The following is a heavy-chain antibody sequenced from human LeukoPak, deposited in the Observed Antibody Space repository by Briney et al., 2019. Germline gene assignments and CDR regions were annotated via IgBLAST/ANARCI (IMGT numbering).Heavy chain of an antibody. Sequence: ASVKVCCKASGYTFTSYDINWVRQAPGQGREWMGWMNPYSGNTGYAQKFQGRVTITRNTSISTAYMELSSLRSEDTAVYYCARGRRDFWSGYYGDGIYFDYWGQGTLVTVSS. D-gene: IGHD3-3*01. V-gene: IGHV1-8*03. CDR1: GYTFTSYD. CDR2: MNPYSGNT. CDR3: ARGRRDFWSGYYGDGIYFDY. J-gene: IGHJ4*02.